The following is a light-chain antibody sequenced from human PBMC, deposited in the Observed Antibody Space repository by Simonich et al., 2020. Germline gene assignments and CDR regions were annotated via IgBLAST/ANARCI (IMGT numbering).Light chain of an antibody. V-gene: IGLV2-23*01. CDR2: EGS. CDR3: CSYEGSSTRV. J-gene: IGLJ3*02. CDR1: SNDGGSYNL. Sequence: QSALTQPASVSGSPGQSITISCTGPSNDGGSYNLVSWYQHHPGKAPKLMIYEGSKRPSGVSNSFSGSKSGNTASLTISGRQAEDEADYYCCSYEGSSTRVFGGGTKLTVL.